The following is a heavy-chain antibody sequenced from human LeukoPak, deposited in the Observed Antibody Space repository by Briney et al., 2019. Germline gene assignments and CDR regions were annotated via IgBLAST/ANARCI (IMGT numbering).Heavy chain of an antibody. V-gene: IGHV3-23*01. D-gene: IGHD3-22*01. CDR1: GITLSNYG. J-gene: IGHJ4*02. CDR2: MSDSGGST. CDR3: AKRGVVIRVILVGFHKEAHYFDF. Sequence: PGGSLRLSCAVSGITLSNYGMSWVRQAPGKGLEWVAGMSDSGGSTKYADSVKGRFTISRDNPKNTLYLQLNSLRAEDTAVYFCAKRGVVIRVILVGFHKEAHYFDFWGQGALVTVSS.